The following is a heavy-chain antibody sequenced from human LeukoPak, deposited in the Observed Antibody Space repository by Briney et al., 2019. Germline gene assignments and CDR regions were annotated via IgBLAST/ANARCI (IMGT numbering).Heavy chain of an antibody. J-gene: IGHJ6*03. CDR1: YY. D-gene: IGHD5/OR15-5a*01. CDR3: ARQVSDYYYYYIDV. CDR2: IYYSETT. V-gene: IGHV4-39*01. Sequence: YYWDWVRQPPGRGLEWLGSIYYSETTYYNSSLKSRVTISLDTSKNQFSLSLKSVTAADTAVYYCARQVSDYYYYYIDVWGKGATVTVSS.